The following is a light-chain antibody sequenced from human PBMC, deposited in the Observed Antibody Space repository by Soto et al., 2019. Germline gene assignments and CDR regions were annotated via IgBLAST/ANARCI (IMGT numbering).Light chain of an antibody. CDR3: GLYTIAEPVV. CDR2: DVT. Sequence: QSALTKPRSVSGSPGQSVTISCTGTKEVASYNRVSWYQQTPGTSPKLLVYDVTKRASGISDRFSGSKSGNTASLTISGLQADDEGDYYGGLYTIAEPVVFGGGTKVTVL. CDR1: KEVASYNR. J-gene: IGLJ2*01. V-gene: IGLV2-18*01.